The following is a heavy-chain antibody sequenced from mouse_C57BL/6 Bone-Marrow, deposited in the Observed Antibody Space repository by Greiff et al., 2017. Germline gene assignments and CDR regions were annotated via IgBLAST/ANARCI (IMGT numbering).Heavy chain of an antibody. J-gene: IGHJ1*03. Sequence: VQVVESGAELAKPGASVKLSCKASGYTFTSYWMHWVKQRPGQGLEWIGYINPSSGYTKYNQKFKDKATLTADKSSSTAYMQLSSLTYEDAAVYYCARRYYGSRGYFDVWGTGTTVTVSS. CDR2: INPSSGYT. V-gene: IGHV1-7*01. CDR1: GYTFTSYW. CDR3: ARRYYGSRGYFDV. D-gene: IGHD1-1*01.